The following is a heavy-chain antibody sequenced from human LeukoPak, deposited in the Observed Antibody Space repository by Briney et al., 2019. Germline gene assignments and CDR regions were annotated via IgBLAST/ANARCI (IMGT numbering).Heavy chain of an antibody. CDR3: ARAGSSGWYDDY. CDR2: IKQDGSEK. V-gene: IGHV3-7*01. D-gene: IGHD6-19*01. CDR1: GFTFSSYW. J-gene: IGHJ4*02. Sequence: GGSLRLSCAASGFTFSSYWMSWVRQAPGKGLEWVANIKQDGSEKNYVDSVKGRITISRDNAKNSLHLQMNSLRAEDTAVYYCARAGSSGWYDDYWGQGTLVTVSS.